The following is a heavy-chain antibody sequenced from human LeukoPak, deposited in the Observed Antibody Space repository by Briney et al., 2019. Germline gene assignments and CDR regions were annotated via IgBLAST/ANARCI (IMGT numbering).Heavy chain of an antibody. D-gene: IGHD3-22*01. J-gene: IGHJ4*02. CDR1: GFTFCSYV. V-gene: IGHV3-21*01. Sequence: GGSLRLSCAASGFTFCSYVMNWVRQAPGKGLEWVSSISSSSSYIYYADSVKGRFTISRDNAKNSLYLQMNSLRAEDTAVYYCARSSPPQGDYYDSSGTPADYWGQGTLVTVSS. CDR3: ARSSPPQGDYYDSSGTPADY. CDR2: ISSSSSYI.